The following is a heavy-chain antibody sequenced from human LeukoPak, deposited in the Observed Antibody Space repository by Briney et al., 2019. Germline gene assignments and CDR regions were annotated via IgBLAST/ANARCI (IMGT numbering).Heavy chain of an antibody. D-gene: IGHD1-26*01. V-gene: IGHV1-2*02. J-gene: IGHJ4*02. CDR3: GRSREGLYSGSSLDY. Sequence: ASVKVSCKASGYTFTGYYMHWVRQAPGQGLEWMGWINPNSGGTNYAQKFQGRVTMTTDTSTSTAYMELRSLKSDDTAVYYCGRSREGLYSGSSLDYWGQGTLVTVSS. CDR2: INPNSGGT. CDR1: GYTFTGYY.